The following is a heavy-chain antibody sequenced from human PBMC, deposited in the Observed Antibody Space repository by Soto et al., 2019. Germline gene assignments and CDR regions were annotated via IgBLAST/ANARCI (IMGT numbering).Heavy chain of an antibody. V-gene: IGHV3-23*01. Sequence: EERLLESGGNLVQPGGSLRLSCAASGFTFRHYPMTWVRQAPGQGLEWGSAIDVSGAGTYYGDSVRGRFTISRDTSKDKLSLQLNSLTAEDTAVYYCAKAPTSPVNSPFWGQGTQVTVSS. CDR1: GFTFRHYP. CDR2: IDVSGAGT. D-gene: IGHD1-1*01. CDR3: AKAPTSPVNSPF. J-gene: IGHJ4*02.